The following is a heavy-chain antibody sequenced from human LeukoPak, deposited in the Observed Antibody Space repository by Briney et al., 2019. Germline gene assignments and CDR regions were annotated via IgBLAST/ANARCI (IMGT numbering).Heavy chain of an antibody. J-gene: IGHJ4*02. CDR3: ARFCSGGSCYRRYFDY. V-gene: IGHV4-39*07. Sequence: SETLSLTCTVSGGSISSNAYYWAWIRQPPGKGLKWIGSIYSSVSTYYNPSLKSRVTISVDTSKNQFSLKLSSVTAADTAVYYCARFCSGGSCYRRYFDYWGQGTLVTVSS. CDR1: GGSISSNAYY. D-gene: IGHD2-15*01. CDR2: IYSSVST.